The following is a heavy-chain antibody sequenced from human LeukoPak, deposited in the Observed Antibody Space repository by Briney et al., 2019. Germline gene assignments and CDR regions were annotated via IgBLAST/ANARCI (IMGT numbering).Heavy chain of an antibody. D-gene: IGHD3-9*01. V-gene: IGHV4-4*07. CDR2: IYTSGNT. CDR1: GGSISSYH. Sequence: SETLSLTCTVSGGSISSYHWSWIRQPAGKGLEWVGRIYTSGNTNYNPSLKSRVTMSVDASKNQFSLNLISVTAADTAVYYCARGTYYDILTGYFNWFDPWGQGTLVTVSS. CDR3: ARGTYYDILTGYFNWFDP. J-gene: IGHJ5*02.